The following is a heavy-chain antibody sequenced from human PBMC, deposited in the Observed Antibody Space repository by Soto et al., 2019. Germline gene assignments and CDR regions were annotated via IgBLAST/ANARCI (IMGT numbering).Heavy chain of an antibody. Sequence: QVQLQESGPELVKPSETLSLSCTVSGGSINSDYWSWIRQPPGKALEWIGYIYNSGSTNYSPSLNIRVTISVDASKKQFSLKLNSVTAADTAVYYCAKDIRGRTAAAVYNWFDPWGQGILVTVSS. CDR3: AKDIRGRTAAAVYNWFDP. J-gene: IGHJ5*02. V-gene: IGHV4-59*01. D-gene: IGHD6-13*01. CDR2: IYNSGST. CDR1: GGSINSDY.